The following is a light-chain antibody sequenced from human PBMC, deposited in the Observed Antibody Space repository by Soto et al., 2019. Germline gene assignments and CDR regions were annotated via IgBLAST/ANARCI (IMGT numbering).Light chain of an antibody. CDR1: SSDVGAYTF. J-gene: IGLJ2*01. V-gene: IGLV2-11*01. CDR2: DVT. Sequence: QSALTQPRSVSGSPGQSVAISCTGTSSDVGAYTFVSWYQHHPGKAPKLMIYDVTQRPSGVPDRFSGSKSGNTASLTISGLQAEDESDYYCCSYAGGHTLVFGGGTQLTVL. CDR3: CSYAGGHTLV.